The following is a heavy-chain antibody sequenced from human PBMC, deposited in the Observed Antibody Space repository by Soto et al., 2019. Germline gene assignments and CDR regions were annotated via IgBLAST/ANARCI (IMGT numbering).Heavy chain of an antibody. CDR1: GYTFTSDG. CDR3: ARDFPVIAAAGSDWFDP. D-gene: IGHD6-13*01. V-gene: IGHV1-18*04. CDR2: ISVYNGNT. Sequence: ASVKVSCKASGYTFTSDGISWVRQAPGQGLEWMGWISVYNGNTNYAQKLQGRVTMTTDTSTSTAYMELRTLRSEDTAVYYCARDFPVIAAAGSDWFDPWGQGTLVTVSS. J-gene: IGHJ5*02.